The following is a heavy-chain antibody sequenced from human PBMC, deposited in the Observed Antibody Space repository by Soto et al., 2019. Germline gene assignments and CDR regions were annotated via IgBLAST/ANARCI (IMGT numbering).Heavy chain of an antibody. CDR2: IDPTDSYT. CDR1: GYISSSHW. Sequence: GDSLKISCKDSGYISSSHWISWVRQVPGKGLEWMGRIDPTDSYTTYSPSFQGHVTMSADKSITTAYLQWSTLKTSDTAIYYCETHPADLLRGFDYWGQGPPVTVSA. V-gene: IGHV5-10-1*01. CDR3: ETHPADLLRGFDY. J-gene: IGHJ4*02. D-gene: IGHD1-26*01.